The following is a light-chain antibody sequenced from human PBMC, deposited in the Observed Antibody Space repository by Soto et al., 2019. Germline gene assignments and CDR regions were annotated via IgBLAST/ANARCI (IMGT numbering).Light chain of an antibody. Sequence: QSALTQPPSVSGSPGQSVTISCTGASSDVGVAWYQQPPGTAPKLLIYDVTNRPAGVPDRFSGSKSGNTASLTIAGLQAGDEADYYCGSYLTSSIVFGGGTKLTVL. CDR1: SSDVG. CDR2: DVT. V-gene: IGLV2-18*02. CDR3: GSYLTSSIV. J-gene: IGLJ2*01.